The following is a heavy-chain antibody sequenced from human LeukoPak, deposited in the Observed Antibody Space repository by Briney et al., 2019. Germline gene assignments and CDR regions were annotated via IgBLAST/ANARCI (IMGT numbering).Heavy chain of an antibody. CDR3: ARRQGSWSGGWFDP. CDR1: GYSFTSYW. V-gene: IGHV5-51*01. J-gene: IGHJ5*02. Sequence: RVESVKISCKGSGYSFTSYWIGWVRQMPGKGLEWMGIIYPGDSDTRYSPSFQGQVTISADKSISTAYLQWSSLKGSDTAMYYCARRQGSWSGGWFDPWGQGTLVTVSS. D-gene: IGHD6-13*01. CDR2: IYPGDSDT.